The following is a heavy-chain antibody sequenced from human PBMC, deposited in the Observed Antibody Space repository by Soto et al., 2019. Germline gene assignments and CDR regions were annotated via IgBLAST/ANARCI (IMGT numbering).Heavy chain of an antibody. Sequence: QVQLVQSGAEVQKPGASVKVSCKASGGTFSSYAISWVRQAPGQGLEWMGAIIPIFGTANYVQKFHGRVTITAAESTSRAYMELSSLRSEGTAVYYCARRPHDSGGTRYFDLWGRGTLVTVSS. CDR2: IIPIFGTA. V-gene: IGHV1-69*01. D-gene: IGHD4-17*01. J-gene: IGHJ2*01. CDR1: GGTFSSYA. CDR3: ARRPHDSGGTRYFDL.